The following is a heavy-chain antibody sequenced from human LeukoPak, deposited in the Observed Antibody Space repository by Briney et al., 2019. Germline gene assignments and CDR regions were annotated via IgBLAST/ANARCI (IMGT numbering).Heavy chain of an antibody. D-gene: IGHD3-22*01. V-gene: IGHV4-34*01. Sequence: PSETLSLTCAVSGGSFSGYYWYWIRQPPGKGLEWIGEINHGKSTNYNPSLKSRAALSVDTSKNQFSLKLTSVTAADTAVYYCARGRTYYYDTSGYYPSIYYGMDVWGRGTTVIVSS. CDR2: INHGKST. CDR1: GGSFSGYY. CDR3: ARGRTYYYDTSGYYPSIYYGMDV. J-gene: IGHJ6*02.